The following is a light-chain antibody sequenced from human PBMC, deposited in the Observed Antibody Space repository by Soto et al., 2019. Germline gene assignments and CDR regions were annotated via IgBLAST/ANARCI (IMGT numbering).Light chain of an antibody. CDR2: GAS. Sequence: EIGMTQSPATLFVSPGERAHLSCRSSQSVSSNLAWYQQKPGQAPRLLIYGASTRATGIPARFSGSGSGTEFTLSISSLQSEDFAVYYCQHYNNWPPWTFGQGTKVDIK. CDR3: QHYNNWPPWT. J-gene: IGKJ1*01. V-gene: IGKV3-15*01. CDR1: QSVSSN.